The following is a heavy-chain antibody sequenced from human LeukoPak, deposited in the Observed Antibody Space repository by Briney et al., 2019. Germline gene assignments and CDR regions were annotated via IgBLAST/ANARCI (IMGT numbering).Heavy chain of an antibody. CDR3: ARDPYSGSYGADYYYYMDV. V-gene: IGHV3-21*01. D-gene: IGHD1-26*01. CDR1: GFTFSSYN. CDR2: ITSGSSHI. Sequence: PGGSLRLPCAASGFTFSSYNMNWVRQTPGQGLEWVSSITSGSSHIYYADSVKGRFTISRDNAKSSLYLQMNSLRAEDTAVYYCARDPYSGSYGADYYYYMDVWGKGTTVTISS. J-gene: IGHJ6*03.